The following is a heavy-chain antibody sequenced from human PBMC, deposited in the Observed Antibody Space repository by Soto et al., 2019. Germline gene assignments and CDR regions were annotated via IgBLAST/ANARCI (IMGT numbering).Heavy chain of an antibody. V-gene: IGHV4-39*01. CDR2: IYYSGST. CDR1: GGSISSSSYY. J-gene: IGHJ4*02. Sequence: PSETLSLTCTVSGGSISSSSYYWGWIRQPPGKGLEWIGSIYYSGSTYYNPSLKSRVTISVDTSKNQFSLKLSSVTAADTAVYCCARQCDILTGYFLAIDYGGQGTLVTV. D-gene: IGHD3-9*01. CDR3: ARQCDILTGYFLAIDY.